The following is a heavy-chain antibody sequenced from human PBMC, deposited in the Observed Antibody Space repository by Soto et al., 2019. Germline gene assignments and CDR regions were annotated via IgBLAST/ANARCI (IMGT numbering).Heavy chain of an antibody. Sequence: SETLSLTCAVYGGSFSGYYWSWIRQPPGKGLEWIGEINHSGSTNYNPSLKSRVTITVDTSKNQFSLKLSSVTAAVTAVYYCARGYDFWSGYSRSRFDPWGQGTLVTVSS. D-gene: IGHD3-3*01. CDR1: GGSFSGYY. CDR2: INHSGST. J-gene: IGHJ5*02. V-gene: IGHV4-34*01. CDR3: ARGYDFWSGYSRSRFDP.